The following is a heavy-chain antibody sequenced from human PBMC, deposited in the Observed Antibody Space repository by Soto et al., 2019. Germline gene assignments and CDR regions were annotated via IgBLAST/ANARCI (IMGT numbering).Heavy chain of an antibody. Sequence: SETLSLTCTVSGGSISSGDYYWSWIRQPPGKGLEWIGYIYYSGSTYYNPSLKSRVTISVDTSKNQFSLKLSSVTAADTAVYYCTRSRAYSSSWYDYWGQGTLVTVSS. V-gene: IGHV4-30-4*01. D-gene: IGHD6-13*01. CDR1: GGSISSGDYY. CDR3: TRSRAYSSSWYDY. CDR2: IYYSGST. J-gene: IGHJ4*02.